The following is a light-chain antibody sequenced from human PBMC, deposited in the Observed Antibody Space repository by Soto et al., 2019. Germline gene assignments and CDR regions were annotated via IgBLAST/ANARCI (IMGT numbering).Light chain of an antibody. CDR1: QSVISSY. CDR3: QQYGSSLIT. CDR2: GAS. Sequence: EIVLTQSPGTLSLSPGERATLSCRASQSVISSYLAWYQQKPGQAPRLLIYGASSRATGIPDRLSGSGSGTDFTLTISRLEPEDFAVYYCQQYGSSLITFGQGTRLEI. V-gene: IGKV3-20*01. J-gene: IGKJ5*01.